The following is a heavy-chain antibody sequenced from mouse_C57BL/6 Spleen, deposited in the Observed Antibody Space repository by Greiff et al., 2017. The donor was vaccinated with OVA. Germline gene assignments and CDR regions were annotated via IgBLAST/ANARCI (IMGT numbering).Heavy chain of an antibody. J-gene: IGHJ1*03. V-gene: IGHV1-69*01. Sequence: QVQLQQPGAELVMPGASVKLSCKASGYTFTSYWMHWVKQRPGQGLEWIGEIDPSDSYTNYNQKFKGKSTLTVDKSSSPAYMQLSILTSEDSAVYYCARWGYYGSSHGYFEVWGTGTTVTVAS. CDR2: IDPSDSYT. CDR1: GYTFTSYW. CDR3: ARWGYYGSSHGYFEV. D-gene: IGHD1-1*01.